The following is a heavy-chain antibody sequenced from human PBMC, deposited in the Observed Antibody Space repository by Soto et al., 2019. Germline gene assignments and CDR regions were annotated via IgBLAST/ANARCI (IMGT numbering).Heavy chain of an antibody. Sequence: GGSLRLSCAASGFTFSSYAMSWVRQAPGKGLEWVSAISGSGGSTYYADSVKGRFTMSRDNSENTLYLQMNSLRAEDTAVYYCAKVGYYYGSSGYYQNWFDPWGQGTLVTVSS. CDR1: GFTFSSYA. D-gene: IGHD3-22*01. CDR3: AKVGYYYGSSGYYQNWFDP. V-gene: IGHV3-23*01. CDR2: ISGSGGST. J-gene: IGHJ5*02.